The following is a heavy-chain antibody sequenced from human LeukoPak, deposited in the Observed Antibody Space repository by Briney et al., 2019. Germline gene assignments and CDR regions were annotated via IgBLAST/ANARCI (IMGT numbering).Heavy chain of an antibody. J-gene: IGHJ4*02. D-gene: IGHD3-10*01. CDR3: ARGITGRNDY. CDR1: GDSVSSNSAA. CDR2: TYYRSKWYN. Sequence: SQTLSLTCAISGDSVSSNSAAWNWVRQSPSRGLEWMGRTYYRSKWYNSYEDHVTSRITINPDTSKNQFSLHLNSVTPADTAVYYCARGITGRNDYWGRGTLVTVSS. V-gene: IGHV6-1*01.